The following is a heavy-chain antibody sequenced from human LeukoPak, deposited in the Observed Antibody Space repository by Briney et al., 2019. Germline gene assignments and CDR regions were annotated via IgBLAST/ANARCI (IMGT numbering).Heavy chain of an antibody. J-gene: IGHJ4*02. V-gene: IGHV4-59*01. Sequence: PSETLSLTCTVSGGSISSYYWSWIRQPPGKGLEWIGYIYYSGSTNYNPSLKSRVTISVDTSKNQFSLKLSSVTAADTAVYYCARVHSGWSHGDPYFDYWGQGTLVTVSS. CDR1: GGSISSYY. CDR3: ARVHSGWSHGDPYFDY. D-gene: IGHD6-19*01. CDR2: IYYSGST.